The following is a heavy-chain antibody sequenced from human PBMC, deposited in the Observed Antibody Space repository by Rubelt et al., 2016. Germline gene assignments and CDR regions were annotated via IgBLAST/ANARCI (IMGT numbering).Heavy chain of an antibody. J-gene: IGHJ4*02. CDR2: INPSGGST. CDR3: ARVGFYYDSGSYVD. D-gene: IGHD3-10*01. Sequence: QVQLVQSGAEVKKPGASVKVSCKASGYTFTSYYMHWVRQAPGQGLEWMGIINPSGGSTTYAQNFQGRVPMTRDTSTSTVYMDLSSLRCEDTAVYYCARVGFYYDSGSYVDWGQGTLVTVSS. CDR1: GYTFTSYY. V-gene: IGHV1-46*01.